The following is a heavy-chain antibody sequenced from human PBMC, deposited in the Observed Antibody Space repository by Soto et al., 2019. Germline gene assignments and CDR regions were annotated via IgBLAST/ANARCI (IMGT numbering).Heavy chain of an antibody. J-gene: IGHJ6*02. CDR3: ARGGSYKGYYYGSGSYRPHYYYGMDV. CDR2: INHSGST. V-gene: IGHV4-34*01. Sequence: PSETLSLTCAVYGGSFSGYYWSWIRQPPGKGLEWIGEINHSGSTNYNPSLKSRVTISVDTSKNQFSLKLSSVTAADTAVYYCARGGSYKGYYYGSGSYRPHYYYGMDVWGQGTTVTVSS. D-gene: IGHD3-10*01. CDR1: GGSFSGYY.